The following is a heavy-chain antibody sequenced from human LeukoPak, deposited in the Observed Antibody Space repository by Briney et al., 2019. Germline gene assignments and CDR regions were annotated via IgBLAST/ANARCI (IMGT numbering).Heavy chain of an antibody. V-gene: IGHV4-30-4*07. CDR3: ASSGVTPYYFDY. CDR1: GGSISSGGYS. CDR2: IYYSGST. D-gene: IGHD3-10*01. J-gene: IGHJ4*02. Sequence: PSETLSLTCAVSGGSISSGGYSWSWIRQPPGKGLEWIGYIYYSGSTYYNPSLKSRVTISVDTSKNQFSLKLSSVTAADTAVYYCASSGVTPYYFDYWGQGTLVTVSS.